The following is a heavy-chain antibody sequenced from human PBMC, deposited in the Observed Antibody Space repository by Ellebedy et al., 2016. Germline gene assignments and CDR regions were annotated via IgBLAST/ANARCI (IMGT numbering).Heavy chain of an antibody. V-gene: IGHV3-21*01. CDR1: GFTFRTYT. Sequence: GGSLRLXXAASGFTFRTYTMNWVRQAPGKGLEWVPSISSSGSHIYYADSVKGRLTISRDNAKNSLSLQMNSLRAEDTAVYYCARTYDFWSSSRFDYWGQGTLVTVSS. CDR3: ARTYDFWSSSRFDY. J-gene: IGHJ4*02. D-gene: IGHD3-3*01. CDR2: ISSSGSHI.